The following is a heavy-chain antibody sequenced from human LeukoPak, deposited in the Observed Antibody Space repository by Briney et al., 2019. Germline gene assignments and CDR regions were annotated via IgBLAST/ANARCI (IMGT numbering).Heavy chain of an antibody. CDR2: ISGRGNYA. Sequence: GRSLRLSCAASTLTFSNYAMNWVRHAQGKGLEWVSAISGRGNYANYAEYVEGRFTISRDNSKNTVYLQMNSLRAEDTAVYSCAKTAVPGTRLSDYWGQGTLVTVSS. V-gene: IGHV3-23*01. J-gene: IGHJ4*02. D-gene: IGHD6-19*01. CDR3: AKTAVPGTRLSDY. CDR1: TLTFSNYA.